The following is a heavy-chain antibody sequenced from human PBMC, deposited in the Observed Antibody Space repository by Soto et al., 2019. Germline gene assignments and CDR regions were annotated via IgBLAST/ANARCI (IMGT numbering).Heavy chain of an antibody. Sequence: QVQLVQSGAEVKKPGASVKVSCKASGYTFTSYAMHWVRQAPGQRLAWMGWINAGNGNTKYSQKFQGRVTITRDTSASTAYMELSSLRSEDTAVYYCARVVRYCSSTSCYGYYGMDVWGQGTTVTVSS. CDR1: GYTFTSYA. J-gene: IGHJ6*02. CDR2: INAGNGNT. D-gene: IGHD2-2*01. V-gene: IGHV1-3*01. CDR3: ARVVRYCSSTSCYGYYGMDV.